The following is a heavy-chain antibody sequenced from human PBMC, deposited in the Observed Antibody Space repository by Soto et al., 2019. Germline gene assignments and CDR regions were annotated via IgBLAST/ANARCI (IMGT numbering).Heavy chain of an antibody. Sequence: EVQLVESGGGLVQPGGSLKLSCAASGFTFSGSAMHWARQASGKGLEWVGRIRSKANSYATAYAASVKGRFTISRDDSKNTAYLQMNSLKTEDTAVYYCTRHVRDFWSAYYGDRDFDYWGQGTLVTVSS. CDR3: TRHVRDFWSAYYGDRDFDY. V-gene: IGHV3-73*01. CDR1: GFTFSGSA. CDR2: IRSKANSYAT. D-gene: IGHD3-3*01. J-gene: IGHJ4*02.